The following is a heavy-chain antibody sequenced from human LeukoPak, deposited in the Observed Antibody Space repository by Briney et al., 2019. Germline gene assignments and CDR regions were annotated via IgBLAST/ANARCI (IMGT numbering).Heavy chain of an antibody. D-gene: IGHD5-12*01. Sequence: WGVLRLSCAASGFTFSSYAMHWVRQAPGKGLEWVAVISYDGSNKYYADSVKGRFTISRDNSKNTLYLQMNSLRADDTAVYYCARSIGGTGYSGYEPPFDYWGQGTLVTVSS. J-gene: IGHJ4*02. CDR2: ISYDGSNK. V-gene: IGHV3-30-3*01. CDR1: GFTFSSYA. CDR3: ARSIGGTGYSGYEPPFDY.